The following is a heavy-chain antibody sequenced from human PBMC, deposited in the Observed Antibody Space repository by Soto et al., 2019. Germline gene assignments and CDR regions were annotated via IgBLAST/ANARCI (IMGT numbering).Heavy chain of an antibody. D-gene: IGHD6-13*01. Sequence: QVQLVESGGGVVQPGRSLRLSCAASGFTFSSYAMHWVRQAPGKGLEWVAVISYDGSNKYYADSVKGRFTISRDNSKNTLYLQMNSLRAEDTAVYYCARGDRQQLVPWFGPWGQGTLVTVSS. CDR2: ISYDGSNK. CDR3: ARGDRQQLVPWFGP. V-gene: IGHV3-30-3*01. CDR1: GFTFSSYA. J-gene: IGHJ5*02.